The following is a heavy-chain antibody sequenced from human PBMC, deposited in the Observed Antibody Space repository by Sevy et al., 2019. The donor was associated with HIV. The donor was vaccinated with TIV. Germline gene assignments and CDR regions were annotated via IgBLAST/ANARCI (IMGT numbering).Heavy chain of an antibody. V-gene: IGHV4-31*03. J-gene: IGHJ6*02. CDR3: ARALGGGRSYYYGMDV. Sequence: SETLSLTCTVSGGSISSGGYYWSWIRQHPGKGLEWIGYIYYSGSTYYNPSLKSRVTISVDTSKNQFSLKLSSVTAADTAVYYCARALGGGRSYYYGMDVWGQGTTVTVSS. CDR1: GGSISSGGYY. D-gene: IGHD1-26*01. CDR2: IYYSGST.